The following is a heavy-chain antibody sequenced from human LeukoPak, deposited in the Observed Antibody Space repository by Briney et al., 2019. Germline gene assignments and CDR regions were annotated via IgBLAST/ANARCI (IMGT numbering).Heavy chain of an antibody. J-gene: IGHJ1*01. D-gene: IGHD1-1*01. V-gene: IGHV3-30*18. CDR3: AKGVNFFPAEYFQH. CDR1: GLTFSSYG. CDR2: ISYDGSNK. Sequence: PGGSLRLSCAASGLTFSSYGMHWVRQAPGKGLEWVAVISYDGSNKYYADSVKGRFTISRDNSKNTLYLQMNSLRAEDTAVYYCAKGVNFFPAEYFQHWGQGTLVTVSS.